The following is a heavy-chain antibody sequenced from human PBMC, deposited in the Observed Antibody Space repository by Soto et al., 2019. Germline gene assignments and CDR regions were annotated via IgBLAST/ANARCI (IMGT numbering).Heavy chain of an antibody. D-gene: IGHD6-13*01. CDR2: ISGSRGYI. CDR3: ARDWAAALDY. Sequence: LRLSCAASGFIFSDYSMNWVRQAPGKGLEWVSSISGSRGYIYYGDSVKGRFTISRDNAKNSVVLQMNNLRAEDTAVYYCARDWAAALDYWGPGTLVTVSS. V-gene: IGHV3-21*01. J-gene: IGHJ4*02. CDR1: GFIFSDYS.